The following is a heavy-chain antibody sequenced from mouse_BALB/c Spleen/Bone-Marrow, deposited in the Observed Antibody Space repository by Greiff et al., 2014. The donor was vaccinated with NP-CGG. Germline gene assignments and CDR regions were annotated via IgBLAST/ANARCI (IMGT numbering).Heavy chain of an antibody. CDR2: IYPGDGDT. CDR1: GYTFTSYW. Sequence: QVQLQQSGAELARPGASVKLSCKASGYTFTSYWMQWIKQRPGQGLEWIGAIYPGDGDTTYTQKFTGKATLTADKSSSTAYMQLSSLASEDSAVYYCARSRGWYFDVWGAGTTVTVSS. J-gene: IGHJ1*01. CDR3: ARSRGWYFDV. V-gene: IGHV1-87*01.